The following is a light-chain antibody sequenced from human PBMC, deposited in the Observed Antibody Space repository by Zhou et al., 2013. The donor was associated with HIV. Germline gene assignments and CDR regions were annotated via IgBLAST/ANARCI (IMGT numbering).Light chain of an antibody. CDR2: MAS. V-gene: IGKV1-5*03. CDR3: QEYQTYSRT. J-gene: IGKJ1*01. Sequence: DIQMTQSPSSLSASLGDRVTISCRASQSIDNYLNWYQQRPGKAPKLLIYMASTLETGVSLRFSGSGSGTEFSLAIDSLQPDDFATYYCQEYQTYSRTFGQGTKVEV. CDR1: QSIDNY.